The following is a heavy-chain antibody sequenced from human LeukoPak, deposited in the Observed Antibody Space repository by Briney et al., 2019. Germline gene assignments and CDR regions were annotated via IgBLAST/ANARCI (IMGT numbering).Heavy chain of an antibody. CDR3: ASEGSGLKLDY. CDR1: GGSINSSGYY. D-gene: IGHD3-10*01. Sequence: SETLSLTCTVSGGSINSSGYYWDWIRQPPGKGLEWIGSIYYSGNTFYNPSLKSRVAMSVDTSKNQFSLKLSSVTAADTAVYYCASEGSGLKLDYWGQGILVAVSS. V-gene: IGHV4-39*01. J-gene: IGHJ4*02. CDR2: IYYSGNT.